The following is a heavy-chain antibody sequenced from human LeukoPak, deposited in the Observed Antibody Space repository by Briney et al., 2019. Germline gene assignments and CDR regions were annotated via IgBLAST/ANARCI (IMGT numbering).Heavy chain of an antibody. D-gene: IGHD2-15*01. V-gene: IGHV1-2*06. CDR1: GFTFSGHY. CDR2: INPNSGGT. CDR3: ATFSDCSGGSCYLFDY. J-gene: IGHJ4*02. Sequence: GASVKVSCKASGFTFSGHYLHWVRQAPGQGLEWMGRINPNSGGTNYAQKFQGRVTMTRDTSISTAYMELSRLRSDDTAVYYCATFSDCSGGSCYLFDYWGQGTLVTVSS.